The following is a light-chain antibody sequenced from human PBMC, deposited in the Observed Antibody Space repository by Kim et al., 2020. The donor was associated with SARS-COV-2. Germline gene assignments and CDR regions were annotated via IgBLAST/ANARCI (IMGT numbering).Light chain of an antibody. Sequence: SSELTQDPAVSVALGQTVRITCQGDSLRNYYATWYQQRPRQAPVLVIYGRNNRPSGIPDRFSCSSSGNTASLTISGAQAGDEADFYCQSRDSGGNVLFGGGTKLTVL. V-gene: IGLV3-19*01. CDR3: QSRDSGGNVL. J-gene: IGLJ2*01. CDR1: SLRNYY. CDR2: GRN.